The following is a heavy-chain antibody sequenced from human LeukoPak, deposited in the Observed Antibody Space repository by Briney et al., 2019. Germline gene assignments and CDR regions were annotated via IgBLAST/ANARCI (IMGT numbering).Heavy chain of an antibody. CDR3: ARGGRPVD. CDR2: ITNDGTSV. D-gene: IGHD2-15*01. J-gene: IGHJ4*02. CDR1: AFTFSSYW. Sequence: GGSQRLSCTASAFTFSSYWMHWVRQAPGKGLVWVSRITNDGTSVDYADSVKGRFTISRDNAKNTLYLQMNSLRAEGTAVYYCARGGRPVDWGQGTLVTVSS. V-gene: IGHV3-74*01.